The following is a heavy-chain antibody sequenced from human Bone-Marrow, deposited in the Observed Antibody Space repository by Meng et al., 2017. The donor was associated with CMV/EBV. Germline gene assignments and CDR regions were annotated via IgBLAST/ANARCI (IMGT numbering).Heavy chain of an antibody. Sequence: SETLSLTCTVSGGSTSSSSYYWGWIRQPPGKGLEWIGSIYYSGSTYYNPSLKSRVTISVDTSKNQFSLKLSSVTAADTAVYYCARVHYYGSGPLGMDVWGQGTTVTVS. CDR2: IYYSGST. V-gene: IGHV4-39*07. D-gene: IGHD3-10*01. CDR3: ARVHYYGSGPLGMDV. J-gene: IGHJ6*02. CDR1: GGSTSSSSYY.